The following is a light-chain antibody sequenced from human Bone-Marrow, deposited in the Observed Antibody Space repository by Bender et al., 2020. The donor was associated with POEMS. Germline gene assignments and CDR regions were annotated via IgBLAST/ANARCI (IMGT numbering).Light chain of an antibody. J-gene: IGLJ1*01. Sequence: QSALTQPASVSGSPGQSITISCSGTSSDVGGYNYVSWYQQHPGKAPKLLIYDVTKRPSGVSKRFSGSKSGNTAALTISGLQADDEADYYCRSYSGSRVYVFGTGTEVTVL. V-gene: IGLV2-14*03. CDR2: DVT. CDR3: RSYSGSRVYV. CDR1: SSDVGGYNY.